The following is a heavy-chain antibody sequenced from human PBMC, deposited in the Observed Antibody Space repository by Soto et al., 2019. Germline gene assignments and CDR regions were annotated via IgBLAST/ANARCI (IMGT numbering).Heavy chain of an antibody. Sequence: QVQLQESGPGLVKPSWTLSLTGAVSSGSISSSNWWRWVRQPPGKGLEWIGKIYHSGSTNYNPSLKSLVTITVDKSKNQYPLKLSSGTAAATAVYYGAREEAGNILATSPLDIWGQGTMVTVSS. CDR3: AREEAGNILATSPLDI. CDR1: SGSISSSNW. D-gene: IGHD5-12*01. V-gene: IGHV4-4*02. J-gene: IGHJ3*02. CDR2: IYHSGST.